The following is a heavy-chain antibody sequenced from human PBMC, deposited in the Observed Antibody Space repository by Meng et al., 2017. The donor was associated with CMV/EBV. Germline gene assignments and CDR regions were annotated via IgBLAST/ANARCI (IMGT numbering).Heavy chain of an antibody. CDR1: GFTFSSSA. CDR3: AKDLYYSFDY. CDR2: IAHDGSAK. V-gene: IGHV3-30*02. J-gene: IGHJ4*02. D-gene: IGHD2-8*01. Sequence: VGFGGGVVQPGGSLRRSCAASGFTFSSSAMHWVRQPPGKGLEWVSFIAHDGSAKTYTDSVKGRFTISRDDSENTVYLEMNSLRVEDTAVYYCAKDLYYSFDYWGQGTLVTVSS.